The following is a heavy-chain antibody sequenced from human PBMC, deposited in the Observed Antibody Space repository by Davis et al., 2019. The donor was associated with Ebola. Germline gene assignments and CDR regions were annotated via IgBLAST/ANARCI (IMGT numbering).Heavy chain of an antibody. CDR2: INAGNGNT. Sequence: AASVKVSCKASGYTFTSYAMHWVRQAPGQRLEWMGWINAGNGNTKYSQKFQGRVTMTRNTSISTAYMELSSLRSEDTAVYYCAVSYSGSYPGRYGMDVWGQGTTVTVSS. V-gene: IGHV1-3*01. J-gene: IGHJ6*02. CDR1: GYTFTSYA. CDR3: AVSYSGSYPGRYGMDV. D-gene: IGHD1-26*01.